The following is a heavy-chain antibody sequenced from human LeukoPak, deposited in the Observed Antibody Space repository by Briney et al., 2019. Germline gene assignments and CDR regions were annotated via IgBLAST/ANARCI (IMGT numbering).Heavy chain of an antibody. Sequence: PSETLSLTCTVSGGSISSYYWSWIRQPPGKGLEWIGYIYYSGSTNYNPSLRSRVTISIATSKNQFSLKLSSVTAADTAVYYCARHLIGRTVLRYFDWFDAPYGMDVWGQGTTVTVSS. CDR1: GGSISSYY. CDR3: ARHLIGRTVLRYFDWFDAPYGMDV. CDR2: IYYSGST. V-gene: IGHV4-59*08. D-gene: IGHD3-9*01. J-gene: IGHJ6*02.